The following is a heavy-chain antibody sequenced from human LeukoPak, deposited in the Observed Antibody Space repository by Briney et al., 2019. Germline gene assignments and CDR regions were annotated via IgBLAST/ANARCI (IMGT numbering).Heavy chain of an antibody. Sequence: GASVKVSCKASGYTFTSYYMHWVRQAPGQGLEWMGIINPSGGSTSYAQKFQGRVTITRDTSTSTVYMELSSLRSEDTAVYYCARGNLAYCGGDCPGGYWGQGTLVTVSS. CDR2: INPSGGST. J-gene: IGHJ4*02. D-gene: IGHD2-21*02. CDR3: ARGNLAYCGGDCPGGY. CDR1: GYTFTSYY. V-gene: IGHV1-46*03.